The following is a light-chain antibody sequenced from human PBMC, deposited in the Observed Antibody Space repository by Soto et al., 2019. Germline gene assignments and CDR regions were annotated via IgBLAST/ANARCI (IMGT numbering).Light chain of an antibody. Sequence: QSVLTQPPSASGSPGQSVAISCTGTSSDVGGYNYVSWYQQHPGKAPKLMIYEVNKRPSGVPDRFSGSKSGNTASLTVSGLQAEDEADYYRNSYAGSSNVFGTGTKVTV. V-gene: IGLV2-8*01. CDR2: EVN. J-gene: IGLJ1*01. CDR1: SSDVGGYNY. CDR3: NSYAGSSNV.